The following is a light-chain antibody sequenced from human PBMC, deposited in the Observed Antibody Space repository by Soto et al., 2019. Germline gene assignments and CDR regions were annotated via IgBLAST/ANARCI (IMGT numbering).Light chain of an antibody. CDR3: ETWDFNTRV. CDR1: SGHSSYI. V-gene: IGLV4-60*02. Sequence: QLVLTQSSSASASLGSSVKLTCTLSSGHSSYIIAWHQQQPGKAPRYLMKLEGSGSYNKGSRVPDRFSGSSSGADRYLTISNLQFEDEADYYCETWDFNTRVFGGGTQLTVL. CDR2: LEGSGSY. J-gene: IGLJ3*02.